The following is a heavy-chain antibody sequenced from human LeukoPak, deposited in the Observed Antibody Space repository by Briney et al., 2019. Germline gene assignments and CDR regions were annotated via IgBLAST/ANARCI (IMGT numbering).Heavy chain of an antibody. J-gene: IGHJ4*02. Sequence: GGSLRLSCAASGFTFSSSAMSWVRQAPGKGLEWVSAISNNGGYTYYADSVQGRFTISRDNSKSTLCLQMNSLRAEDTAVYYCAKQLGYCSDGSCYFPYWGQGTLVTVS. CDR1: GFTFSSSA. CDR2: ISNNGGYT. D-gene: IGHD2-15*01. CDR3: AKQLGYCSDGSCYFPY. V-gene: IGHV3-23*01.